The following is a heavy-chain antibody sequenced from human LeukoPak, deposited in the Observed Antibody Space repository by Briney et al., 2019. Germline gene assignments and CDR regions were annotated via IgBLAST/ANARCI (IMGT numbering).Heavy chain of an antibody. J-gene: IGHJ6*03. V-gene: IGHV4-59*12. Sequence: SETLSLTCTVSGGSISRYYWSWIQQPPGKGLKWIGNIYYSGYTTYSPSLRSRVTISVDTSKNQFSLKLSSVTAADTAVYYCARETSQKGAHYMDVWGKGTTITISS. CDR3: ARETSQKGAHYMDV. CDR2: IYYSGYT. D-gene: IGHD3-16*01. CDR1: GGSISRYY.